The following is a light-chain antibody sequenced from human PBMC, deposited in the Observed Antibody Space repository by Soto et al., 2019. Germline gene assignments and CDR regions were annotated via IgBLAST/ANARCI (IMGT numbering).Light chain of an antibody. V-gene: IGLV3-21*02. Sequence: SYELTQPPSVSVAPGQTARITCGGNNIGSETVHWYHQKPGQAPVLVIFDDSDRPSGIPEQFSGSKSGTSASLAISGLQAEDEADYYCSAWDDSLHVWLFGGGTKLTVL. CDR3: SAWDDSLHVWL. J-gene: IGLJ3*02. CDR1: NIGSET. CDR2: DDS.